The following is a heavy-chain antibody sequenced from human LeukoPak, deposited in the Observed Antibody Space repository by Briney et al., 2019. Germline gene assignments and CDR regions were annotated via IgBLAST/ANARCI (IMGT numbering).Heavy chain of an antibody. J-gene: IGHJ3*02. Sequence: ASVKVSCKASGYTFTSYGISWVRQAPGQGLEWMGWISAYNGNTNYAQKPQGRVTMTTDTSTSTVYMEPRSLRSDDTAVYYCARDGYSSGWDAFDIWGQGTMVTVSS. CDR3: ARDGYSSGWDAFDI. CDR2: ISAYNGNT. V-gene: IGHV1-18*01. D-gene: IGHD6-19*01. CDR1: GYTFTSYG.